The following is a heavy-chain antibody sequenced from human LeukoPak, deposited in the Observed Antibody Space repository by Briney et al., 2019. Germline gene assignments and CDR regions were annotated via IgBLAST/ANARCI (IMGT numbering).Heavy chain of an antibody. V-gene: IGHV4-4*08. J-gene: IGHJ4*02. CDR3: AGHGGSWTFGY. CDR2: INSSGTT. D-gene: IGHD1-26*01. CDR1: GYTFSSYY. Sequence: ETLSLTCTASGYTFSSYYLTWIRQPPGRGLEWTGYINSSGTTKTYAPLKSRITMSTGTSKNQFSIKQSTVTAADTAVYYCAGHGGSWTFGYWGEGSLVTVS.